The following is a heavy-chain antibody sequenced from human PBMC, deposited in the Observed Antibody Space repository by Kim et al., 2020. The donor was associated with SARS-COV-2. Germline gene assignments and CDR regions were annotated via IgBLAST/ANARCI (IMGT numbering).Heavy chain of an antibody. D-gene: IGHD3-22*01. V-gene: IGHV4-39*01. CDR3: ARAPGVIVGFGAFDI. J-gene: IGHJ3*02. Sequence: SETLSLTCTVSGGSISSSSYYWGWIRQPPGKGLEWIGSIYYSGSTYYNPSLKSRVTISVDTSKNQFSLKLSSVTAADTAVYYCARAPGVIVGFGAFDIWGQGTMVTVSS. CDR1: GGSISSSSYY. CDR2: IYYSGST.